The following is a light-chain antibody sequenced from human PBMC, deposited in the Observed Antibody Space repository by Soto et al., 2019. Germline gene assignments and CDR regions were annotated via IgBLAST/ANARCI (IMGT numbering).Light chain of an antibody. CDR2: KAS. CDR3: LQDYVYPLT. V-gene: IGKV1-5*03. Sequence: DIQMTQSPSTLSASVGDRVTITCRASQSISSWLAWYQQKPGKAPKLLIYKASSLESGVPSRFSGSGSGTEFTLTISSLQPDDFATYYCLQDYVYPLTFGGGTKV. CDR1: QSISSW. J-gene: IGKJ4*01.